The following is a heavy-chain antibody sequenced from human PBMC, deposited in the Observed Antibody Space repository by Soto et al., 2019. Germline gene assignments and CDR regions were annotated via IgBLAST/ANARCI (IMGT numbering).Heavy chain of an antibody. D-gene: IGHD3-16*01. CDR3: ARRGEMEAFDY. CDR2: IYYSGST. CDR1: GGSISSGDYY. V-gene: IGHV4-30-4*01. Sequence: CTVSGGSISSGDYYWSWIRQPPGKGLEWIGYIYYSGSTYYNPSLKSRVTISVDTSKNQFSLKLSSVTAADTAVYYCARRGEMEAFDYWGQGTLVTVSS. J-gene: IGHJ4*02.